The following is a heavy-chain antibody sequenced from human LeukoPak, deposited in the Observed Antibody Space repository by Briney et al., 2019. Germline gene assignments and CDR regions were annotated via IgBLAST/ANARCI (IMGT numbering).Heavy chain of an antibody. V-gene: IGHV4-59*01. Sequence: SETLSLTCTVSGGSISSYYWSWIRQPPGKGLEWIGYIYNSGSTNYNPSLKSRVTISVDTSKNHFSLKLSSVTAADTAVYYCARNRYNWNYGGFDYWGQGALVTVSS. CDR3: ARNRYNWNYGGFDY. CDR1: GGSISSYY. J-gene: IGHJ4*02. D-gene: IGHD1-7*01. CDR2: IYNSGST.